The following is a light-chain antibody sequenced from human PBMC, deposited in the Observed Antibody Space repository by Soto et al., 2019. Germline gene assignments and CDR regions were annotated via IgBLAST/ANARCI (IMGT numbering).Light chain of an antibody. CDR2: VKSDGSH. Sequence: QLVLTQSPSASASLGASVKLTCTLSSGHGNYVIAWHQQQPGKGPRYLMKVKSDGSHNKGVGIPDRFSGSSSGAERYLAISSLQSEDEADYYCQTWDTGIVVFGGGTKLTVL. V-gene: IGLV4-69*01. CDR1: SGHGNYV. CDR3: QTWDTGIVV. J-gene: IGLJ2*01.